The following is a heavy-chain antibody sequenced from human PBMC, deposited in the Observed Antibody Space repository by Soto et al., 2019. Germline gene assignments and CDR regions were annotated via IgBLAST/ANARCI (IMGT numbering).Heavy chain of an antibody. D-gene: IGHD6-13*01. CDR3: VKDESINWYSGHFRH. CDR2: INWNSGSI. J-gene: IGHJ1*01. CDR1: GFTFDDYA. V-gene: IGHV3-9*01. Sequence: GGSLSLSCAASGFTFDDYAMHWVRQVQGKGLEWVSGINWNSGSIGYGDSVKGRFAISRDNAKNSLHLQMNSLSAEDTAFYYCVKDESINWYSGHFRHWGQGTLVTVSS.